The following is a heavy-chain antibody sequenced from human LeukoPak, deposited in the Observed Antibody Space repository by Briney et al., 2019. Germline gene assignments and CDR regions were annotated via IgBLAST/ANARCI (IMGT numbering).Heavy chain of an antibody. V-gene: IGHV3-33*01. D-gene: IGHD6-19*01. Sequence: GRSLRLSCAASGFTFSSYGMHWVRQAPGKGLEWVAVIWFDGSNNYYADSVKGRFTISRDNSKNTLYLQMNSLRAEDTAIYYCARASGWYRDYWGRGTLVTVSS. J-gene: IGHJ4*02. CDR2: IWFDGSNN. CDR1: GFTFSSYG. CDR3: ARASGWYRDY.